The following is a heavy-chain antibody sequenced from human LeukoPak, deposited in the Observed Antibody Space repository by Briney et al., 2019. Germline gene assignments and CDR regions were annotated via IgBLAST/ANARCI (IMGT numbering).Heavy chain of an antibody. J-gene: IGHJ4*02. V-gene: IGHV3-21*01. CDR1: GFPFSSYS. CDR3: ARDVLPGRTAAGKVY. D-gene: IGHD6-13*01. CDR2: ISSSSRYI. Sequence: GGPLRLSCAASGFPFSSYSMHWVRQAPGRGLEWVSSISSSSRYIYYADSLKGRFTISRDNAKNSLYLQMNSLRAEDTAVYYCARDVLPGRTAAGKVYWGQGTLVTVSS.